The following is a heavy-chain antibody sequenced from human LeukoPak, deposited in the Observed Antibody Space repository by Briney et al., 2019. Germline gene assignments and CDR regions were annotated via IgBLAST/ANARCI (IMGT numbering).Heavy chain of an antibody. D-gene: IGHD2-21*02. CDR2: ISSSSSYI. Sequence: GGSLRLSCAASGFTFSRYSMNWVRQAPGKGLEWVSCISSSSSYIYYANSVKGRFTISRDKSKNTLFLQMNSLRADDTAVYFCAKDMDTVVTTIDDWGQGTLVTVS. V-gene: IGHV3-21*04. J-gene: IGHJ4*02. CDR3: AKDMDTVVTTIDD. CDR1: GFTFSRYS.